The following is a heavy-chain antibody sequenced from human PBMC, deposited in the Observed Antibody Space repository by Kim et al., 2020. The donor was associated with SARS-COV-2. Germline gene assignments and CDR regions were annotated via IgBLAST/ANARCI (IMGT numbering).Heavy chain of an antibody. CDR2: EK. CDR3: ARDPNSWALDY. J-gene: IGHJ4*02. V-gene: IGHV3-7*01. Sequence: EKYDGDSVKGRFTLSVDNAKNSLYLQMTSLRAEDTAGYYCARDPNSWALDYWGQGTLVTVSS. D-gene: IGHD6-13*01.